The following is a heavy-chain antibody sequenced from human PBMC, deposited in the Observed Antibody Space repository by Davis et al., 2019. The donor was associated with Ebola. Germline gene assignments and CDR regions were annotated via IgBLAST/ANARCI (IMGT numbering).Heavy chain of an antibody. Sequence: AASVKVSCKASGGTFSSYAISWVRQAPGQGLEWMGGIIPIFGTANYAQRFQGRVTFTADESTSTAYMELSSLRSEDTAVYYCAKDRAGRDCSGGSCYSEAFGWFDPWGQGTLVTVSS. J-gene: IGHJ5*02. CDR2: IIPIFGTA. D-gene: IGHD2-15*01. V-gene: IGHV1-69*13. CDR3: AKDRAGRDCSGGSCYSEAFGWFDP. CDR1: GGTFSSYA.